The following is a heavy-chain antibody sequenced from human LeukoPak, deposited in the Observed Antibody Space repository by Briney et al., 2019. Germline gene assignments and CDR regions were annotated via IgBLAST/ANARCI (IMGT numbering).Heavy chain of an antibody. D-gene: IGHD3-10*01. CDR3: AAEFGLLNRLFDY. Sequence: PGGFLRLSCAASGFTFSSYGMHWVRQAPGKGLEWVAFIRYDGSNKYYADSVKGRFTISRDNSKNTLYLQMNSLRAEDTAVYYCAAEFGLLNRLFDYWGQGTLVTVSS. CDR2: IRYDGSNK. CDR1: GFTFSSYG. J-gene: IGHJ4*02. V-gene: IGHV3-30*02.